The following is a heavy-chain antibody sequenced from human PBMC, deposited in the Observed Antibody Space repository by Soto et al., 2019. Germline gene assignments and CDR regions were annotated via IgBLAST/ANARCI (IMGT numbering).Heavy chain of an antibody. CDR2: ISHSGST. J-gene: IGHJ4*03. CDR1: GGSVSSSNW. CDR3: ARVRPGCGASSRSLHP. V-gene: IGHV4-4*02. D-gene: IGHD1-26*01. Sequence: QLQLQESGPGLVKPSETLSLTCAVSGGSVSSSNWWTWVRQSPGKGLEWIGEISHSGSTYYNPSLRSRFTLSVDRSNNQSSLRLRSVTAAYTAFYYCARVRPGCGASSRSLHPWGHRTVVNVS.